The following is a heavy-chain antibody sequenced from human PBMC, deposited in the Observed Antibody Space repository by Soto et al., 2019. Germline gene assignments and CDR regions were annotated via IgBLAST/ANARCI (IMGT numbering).Heavy chain of an antibody. CDR1: GDSVISDDYY. CDR2: VYYSGST. V-gene: IGHV4-61*08. D-gene: IGHD5-12*01. CDR3: ARDRPPRGYSGYVFAMDV. J-gene: IGHJ6*02. Sequence: SETLSLTCTVSGDSVISDDYYWTWIRQPPGKGLEWIGYVYYSGSTNYNPSLKSRVTISVDTSKNQFSLRLSSVTAADTAVYYCARDRPPRGYSGYVFAMDVWGQGTTVTVSS.